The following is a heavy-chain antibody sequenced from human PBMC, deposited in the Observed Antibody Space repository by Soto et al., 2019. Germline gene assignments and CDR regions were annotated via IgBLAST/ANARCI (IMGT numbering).Heavy chain of an antibody. V-gene: IGHV2-5*02. CDR3: AHSRCGGDCLQSYSSHYYYGMDV. D-gene: IGHD2-21*02. J-gene: IGHJ6*02. Sequence: QITLKESGPTLVKPTQTLTLTCTISGFSLSTGGVGVGWIRQPPGKALEWLALIYWDDDKRYSPSLKSRLTITKDTSKNQVGLTMTNMDPVDTATYYCAHSRCGGDCLQSYSSHYYYGMDVWCQGTTVTCSS. CDR2: IYWDDDK. CDR1: GFSLSTGGVG.